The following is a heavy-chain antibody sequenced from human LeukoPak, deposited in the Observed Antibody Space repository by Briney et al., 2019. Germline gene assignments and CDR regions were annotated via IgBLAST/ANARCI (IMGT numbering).Heavy chain of an antibody. V-gene: IGHV3-23*01. CDR3: AKDYGKAAAGNY. CDR2: ISGSGGST. Sequence: PGGSLTLSCAASGFTFNSYAMSWLRQAPGKGLEWVSAISGSGGSTYHADSVKGRFTISRDNSKNTLYLQMNSLRAEDTAVYYCAKDYGKAAAGNYWGQGTLVTVSS. D-gene: IGHD6-13*01. CDR1: GFTFNSYA. J-gene: IGHJ4*02.